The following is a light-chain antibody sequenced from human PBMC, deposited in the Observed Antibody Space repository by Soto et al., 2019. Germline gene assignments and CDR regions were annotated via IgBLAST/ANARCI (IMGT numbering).Light chain of an antibody. CDR3: QQSYSTPYA. V-gene: IGKV1-39*01. CDR2: AAS. CDR1: QSISSY. Sequence: DIQMTQSPSSLSASVGDRVTITCRASQSISSYLNWYQQKPGKAPKLLIYAASSLQSGVPSRFSGSGSGTDFTLNISSLHAEDFATYYCQQSYSTPYAFGQGTKLEIK. J-gene: IGKJ2*01.